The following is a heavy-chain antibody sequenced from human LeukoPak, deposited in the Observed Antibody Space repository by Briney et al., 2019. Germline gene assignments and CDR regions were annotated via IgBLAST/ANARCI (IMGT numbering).Heavy chain of an antibody. D-gene: IGHD6-6*01. Sequence: SETLSLTCAVYGGSFSGYYWSWIRQPPGKGLEWIGVINHSGSTNYNPSLKSRVTISVDTSKNQFSLKLSSVTAADTAVYYCARGGSIAARPTRFDPWGQGTLVTVSS. CDR3: ARGGSIAARPTRFDP. CDR1: GGSFSGYY. CDR2: INHSGST. V-gene: IGHV4-34*01. J-gene: IGHJ5*02.